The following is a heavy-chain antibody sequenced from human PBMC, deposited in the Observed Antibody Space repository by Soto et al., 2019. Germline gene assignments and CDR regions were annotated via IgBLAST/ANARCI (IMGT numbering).Heavy chain of an antibody. J-gene: IGHJ4*02. V-gene: IGHV3-23*01. Sequence: PGGSLRLSCAASGFTFSSYAMSWVRQAPGKGLEWVSAISGSGGSTYYADSVKGRFTISRDNSKNTLYLQMNSLRAEDTAVYYCAKGLSYYGSGSYYGYWGQGTLVTVSS. CDR2: ISGSGGST. CDR3: AKGLSYYGSGSYYGY. CDR1: GFTFSSYA. D-gene: IGHD3-10*01.